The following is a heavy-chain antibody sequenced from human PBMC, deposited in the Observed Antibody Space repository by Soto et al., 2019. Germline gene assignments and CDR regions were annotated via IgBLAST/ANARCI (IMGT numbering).Heavy chain of an antibody. Sequence: SETLSLTCTVSGGSLGGIPYHWVWIRQPPGKGLEWIGSIDDGAKVYYNPSLRGRVTLFIDTSKNHFSLNLRSVTATDTAVYYGALKHPIEVDGPDFWGQGTL. CDR2: IDDGAKV. D-gene: IGHD2-15*01. CDR1: GGSLGGIPYH. V-gene: IGHV4-39*02. CDR3: ALKHPIEVDGPDF. J-gene: IGHJ4*02.